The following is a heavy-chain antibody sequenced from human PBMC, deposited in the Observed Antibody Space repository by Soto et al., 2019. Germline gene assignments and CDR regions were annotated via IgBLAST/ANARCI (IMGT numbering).Heavy chain of an antibody. CDR1: GGSVSSGSYY. Sequence: SETLSLTCTVSGGSVSSGSYYWSWIRQPPGKGLEWIGYIYYSGSTNYNPSLKGRVTISVDTSKNQFSLKLSSVTAADTAVYYCARGRGSSYYYYYYGMDVWGQGTTVTVSS. J-gene: IGHJ6*02. V-gene: IGHV4-61*01. D-gene: IGHD2-2*01. CDR3: ARGRGSSYYYYYYGMDV. CDR2: IYYSGST.